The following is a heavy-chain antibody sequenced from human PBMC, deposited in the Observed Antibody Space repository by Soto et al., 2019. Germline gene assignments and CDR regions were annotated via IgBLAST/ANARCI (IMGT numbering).Heavy chain of an antibody. CDR3: ERDINGGGFLKYYYHYYGMDV. Sequence: ASVKVSCKASGYTFTSYGISWVRQAPGQGLEWMGWISAYNGNTNYAQKLQGRVTMTTDTSTSTAYMELRSLRSDDTAVYYCERDINGGGFLKYYYHYYGMDVWCQGITVTVS. V-gene: IGHV1-18*01. J-gene: IGHJ6*02. CDR2: ISAYNGNT. D-gene: IGHD1-26*01. CDR1: GYTFTSYG.